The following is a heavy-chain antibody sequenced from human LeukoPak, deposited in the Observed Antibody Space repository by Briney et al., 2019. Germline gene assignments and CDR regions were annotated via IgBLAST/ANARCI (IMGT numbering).Heavy chain of an antibody. Sequence: SETLSLTCAVYGGSFSGYYWSWIRQPPGEGLEWIGEINHSGSTNYNPSLKSQVTISVDTSKNQFSLKLSSVTAADTAVYYCARRPRSWGFDYWGQGTLVTVSS. CDR1: GGSFSGYY. CDR2: INHSGST. D-gene: IGHD6-13*01. V-gene: IGHV4-34*01. CDR3: ARRPRSWGFDY. J-gene: IGHJ4*02.